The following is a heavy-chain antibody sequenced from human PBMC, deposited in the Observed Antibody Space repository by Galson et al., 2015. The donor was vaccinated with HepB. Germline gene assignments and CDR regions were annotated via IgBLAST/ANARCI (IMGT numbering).Heavy chain of an antibody. V-gene: IGHV3-21*01. Sequence: SLRLSCAASGFTFSYYSMNWVRQAPGNGLEWVSHIDSSSSYIYYADSVKGRFTISRDNAKNSLYLQMNSLRAEDTAVYYCASIAVRPDNDAFDIWGQGTMVTVS. CDR1: GFTFSYYS. CDR3: ASIAVRPDNDAFDI. D-gene: IGHD6-6*01. CDR2: IDSSSSYI. J-gene: IGHJ3*02.